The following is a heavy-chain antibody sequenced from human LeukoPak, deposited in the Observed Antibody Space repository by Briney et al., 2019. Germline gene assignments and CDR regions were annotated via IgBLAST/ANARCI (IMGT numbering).Heavy chain of an antibody. V-gene: IGHV4-61*02. CDR3: ARNYCSGGSCVKGWFDP. CDR2: IYTSGST. Sequence: TLSLTCTVSGGSISSGGYYWSWIPQPAGKGLEWIVRIYTSGSTNYNPSLKSRVTISVDTSKNQFSLKLSSVTAADTAVYYCARNYCSGGSCVKGWFDPWGQGTLVTVSS. D-gene: IGHD2-15*01. J-gene: IGHJ5*02. CDR1: GGSISSGGYY.